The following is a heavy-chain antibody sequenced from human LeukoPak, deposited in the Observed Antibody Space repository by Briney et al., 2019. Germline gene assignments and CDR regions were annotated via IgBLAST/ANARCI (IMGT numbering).Heavy chain of an antibody. Sequence: GGSLRLSCAASGFTFNSYGMHWVRQAPGKGLDWVAVIWYDGSNKYYADSVKGRFTISRDNSKNTLYLQMNSLRAEDTALYYCARAGSGWYEIDSWGQGTLVTVSS. CDR2: IWYDGSNK. V-gene: IGHV3-33*01. D-gene: IGHD6-19*01. CDR1: GFTFNSYG. J-gene: IGHJ4*02. CDR3: ARAGSGWYEIDS.